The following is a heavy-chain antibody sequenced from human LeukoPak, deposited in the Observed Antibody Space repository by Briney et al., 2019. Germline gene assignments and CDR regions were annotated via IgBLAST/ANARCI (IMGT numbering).Heavy chain of an antibody. CDR2: ISAYNGNT. J-gene: IGHJ3*02. D-gene: IGHD1-26*01. V-gene: IGHV1-18*01. Sequence: VASVKVSCKASGYTFTSYGISWVRQAPGQGLEWMGWISAYNGNTNYAQKLQGRVTMTTDTSTSTAYMELRSLRSDDTAVYYCARVSIMLVGATLSDAFDIWGQGTMVTVSS. CDR1: GYTFTSYG. CDR3: ARVSIMLVGATLSDAFDI.